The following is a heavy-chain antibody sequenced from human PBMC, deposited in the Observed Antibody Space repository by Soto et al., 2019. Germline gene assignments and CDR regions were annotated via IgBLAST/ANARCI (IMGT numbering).Heavy chain of an antibody. CDR1: GGSISSGDYY. J-gene: IGHJ6*02. CDR2: IYYSGST. D-gene: IGHD2-15*01. CDR3: ARLVVVAATDYYGLDV. V-gene: IGHV4-30-4*01. Sequence: QVQLQESGPGLVKPSQTLSLTCTVSGGSISSGDYYWSWIRQPPGKGLEWIGYIYYSGSTYYNPSLKSRVAISVDTSKNQCSLKLSSVTAADTAVYYCARLVVVAATDYYGLDVWGPGTTVTVSS.